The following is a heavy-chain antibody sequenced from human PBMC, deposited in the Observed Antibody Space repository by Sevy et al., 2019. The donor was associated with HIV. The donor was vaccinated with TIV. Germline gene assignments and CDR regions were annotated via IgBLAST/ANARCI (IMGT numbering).Heavy chain of an antibody. CDR3: AREGCTKPHDY. J-gene: IGHJ4*02. D-gene: IGHD2-8*01. V-gene: IGHV3-23*01. CDR1: GFTFSKYS. CDR2: LSFGCGEI. Sequence: GGSLRLSCAASGFTFSKYSMSWVRQPPGKGLEWVSTLSFGCGEINYADSVKGRFTISRYNSKSSVYLQMNNLRPEETAVYYCAREGCTKPHDYWGQGTLVTVSS.